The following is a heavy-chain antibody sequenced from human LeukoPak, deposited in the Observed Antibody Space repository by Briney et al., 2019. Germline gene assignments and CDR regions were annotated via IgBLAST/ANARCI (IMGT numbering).Heavy chain of an antibody. Sequence: PGGSLRLSCAASGFTFSSYWMSWVRQAPGKGLEWVANIKQDGSEKYYVDSVKGRFTISRDNAKNSLYLQMNSLRAEDTAVYYCARDYDYYDSSGYYYVPKYYFDHWGQGTLVTVSS. CDR1: GFTFSSYW. CDR3: ARDYDYYDSSGYYYVPKYYFDH. D-gene: IGHD3-22*01. V-gene: IGHV3-7*01. CDR2: IKQDGSEK. J-gene: IGHJ4*02.